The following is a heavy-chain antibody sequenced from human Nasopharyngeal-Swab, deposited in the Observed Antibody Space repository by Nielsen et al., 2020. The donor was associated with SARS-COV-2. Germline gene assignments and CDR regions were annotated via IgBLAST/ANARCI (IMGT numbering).Heavy chain of an antibody. CDR2: ISSSSTYI. J-gene: IGHJ3*01. V-gene: IGHV3-21*01. CDR1: GFTFGTYS. Sequence: GESLKISCAASGFTFGTYSMNWVRQAPGKGLEWVSSISSSSTYIYYADSVKGRFTISRDNAKNSLYLQMNSLRAEDTAVYYCAGAYGSGSYLAFDLWGQGTMVTVSS. D-gene: IGHD3-10*01. CDR3: AGAYGSGSYLAFDL.